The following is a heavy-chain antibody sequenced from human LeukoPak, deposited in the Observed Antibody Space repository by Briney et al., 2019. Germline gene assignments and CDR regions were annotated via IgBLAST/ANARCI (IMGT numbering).Heavy chain of an antibody. V-gene: IGHV4-61*08. CDR2: VHYSGKT. D-gene: IGHD3-22*01. J-gene: IGHJ4*02. CDR1: GGSISSGDYY. CDR3: ARDNDEGSGYYYAEY. Sequence: PSETLSLTCTVSGGSISSGDYYWSWIRQPPGKGLEWIGYVHYSGKTYNNPSLKGRVTISVDTSKNQISLRLTSMSAADTAVYYCARDNDEGSGYYYAEYWGQGTLVTVSS.